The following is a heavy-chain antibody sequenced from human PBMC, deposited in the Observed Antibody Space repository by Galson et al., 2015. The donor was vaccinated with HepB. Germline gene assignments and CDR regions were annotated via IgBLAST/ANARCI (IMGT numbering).Heavy chain of an antibody. Sequence: SLRLSCAASGFTSSSYSMNWVRQAPGKGLEWVSSISSSRSYIAYADPVKGRFTISRDNAKNSLYLQMNSLRAEDTAVYYCARDGSSWLWGNSRWNNWFDPWGQGTLVTVSS. J-gene: IGHJ5*02. CDR3: ARDGSSWLWGNSRWNNWFDP. D-gene: IGHD6-13*01. CDR1: GFTSSSYS. V-gene: IGHV3-21*01. CDR2: ISSSRSYI.